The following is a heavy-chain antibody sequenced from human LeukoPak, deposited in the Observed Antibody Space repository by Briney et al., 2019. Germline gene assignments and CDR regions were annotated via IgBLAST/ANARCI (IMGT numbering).Heavy chain of an antibody. CDR1: GFTFSSYN. CDR3: ARDPYSGSYGNYYYYMDV. V-gene: IGHV3-21*01. J-gene: IGHJ6*03. CDR2: IASGSSYR. D-gene: IGHD1-26*01. Sequence: GGSLRLSCAASGFTFSSYNMNWVRQAPGKGLEWVSSIASGSSYRFYADSVKGRFTISRDNAKNSLYLQMNSLRAEDTAVYYCARDPYSGSYGNYYYYMDVWGQGTTVTISS.